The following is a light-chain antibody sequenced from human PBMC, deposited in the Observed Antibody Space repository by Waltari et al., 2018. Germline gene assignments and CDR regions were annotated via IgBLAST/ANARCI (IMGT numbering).Light chain of an antibody. J-gene: IGKJ4*01. CDR3: QQYNNWPLT. Sequence: DIQMTQSPSSLSASVGDRVTFTCQASQDISNYLHWYQQKPGKAPMLLIYDASNVETGVPCRFSGSGSGTDLSFTISSLQPEDFAVYYCQQYNNWPLTVGGGTKVEIK. CDR1: QDISNY. CDR2: DAS. V-gene: IGKV1-33*01.